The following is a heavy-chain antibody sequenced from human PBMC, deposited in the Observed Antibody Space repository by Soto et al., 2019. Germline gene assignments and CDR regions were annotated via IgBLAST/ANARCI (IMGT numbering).Heavy chain of an antibody. D-gene: IGHD6-19*01. CDR3: ARENSSGWFHAFDI. CDR2: ISYDGSNK. CDR1: GFTFSSYA. Sequence: GGSLRLSCAASGFTFSSYAMHWVRQAPGKGLEWVAVISYDGSNKYYADSVKGRFTISRDNSKNTLYLQMNSLRAEDTAVYYCARENSSGWFHAFDIWGQGTMVTVSS. V-gene: IGHV3-30-3*01. J-gene: IGHJ3*02.